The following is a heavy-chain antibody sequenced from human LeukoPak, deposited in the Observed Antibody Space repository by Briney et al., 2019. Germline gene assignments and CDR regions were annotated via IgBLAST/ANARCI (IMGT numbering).Heavy chain of an antibody. CDR1: GGSFSGYY. D-gene: IGHD3-10*01. CDR2: INHSGST. CDR3: ARLGRVVRGTFDY. Sequence: PSETLSLTCAVYGGSFSGYYWSWIRQPPGKGLEWIGEINHSGSTNYNPSLKSRVIISVDTSKNQFSLKLSSVTAADTAVFYCARLGRVVRGTFDYWGQGTLVTVSS. J-gene: IGHJ4*02. V-gene: IGHV4-34*01.